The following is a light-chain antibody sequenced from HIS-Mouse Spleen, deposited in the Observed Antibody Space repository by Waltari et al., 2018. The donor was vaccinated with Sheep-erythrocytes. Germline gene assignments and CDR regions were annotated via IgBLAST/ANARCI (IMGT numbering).Light chain of an antibody. J-gene: IGLJ2*01. CDR2: RNN. CDR1: SSNIGSNS. Sequence: QSVLTQPPSASGTPGQRVTTPCSGSSSNIGSNSVYWYQQLPGTAPKLLIYRNNQRPSGVPDRFSGSKSGTSASLAISGLRSEDEADYYCAAWDDSLSGQVFGGGTKLTVL. V-gene: IGLV1-47*01. CDR3: AAWDDSLSGQV.